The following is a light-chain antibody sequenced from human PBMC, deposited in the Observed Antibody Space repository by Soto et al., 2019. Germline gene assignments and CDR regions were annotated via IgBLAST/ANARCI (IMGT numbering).Light chain of an antibody. CDR2: DAS. V-gene: IGKV1-33*01. CDR3: QRYDNLPPAWT. CDR1: QDIATY. Sequence: DIQMTQSPSSLSASVGNRVTITCQASQDIATYLNWYQQKPGKAPNLLIYDASNLETGVPSRFSGGGSGTHFPFTISSLQPEDIATYYCQRYDNLPPAWTFGQGTKVDIK. J-gene: IGKJ1*01.